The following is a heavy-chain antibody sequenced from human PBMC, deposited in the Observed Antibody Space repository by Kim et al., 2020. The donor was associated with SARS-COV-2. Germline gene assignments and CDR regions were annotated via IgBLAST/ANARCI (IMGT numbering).Heavy chain of an antibody. J-gene: IGHJ4*02. Sequence: DSVKGRFTISRDNAKNSLYLQMNSRRAEDTAVYYCEVWGEKTAAGYYFDYWGQGTLVTVSS. D-gene: IGHD6-13*01. CDR3: EVWGEKTAAGYYFDY. V-gene: IGHV3-7*01.